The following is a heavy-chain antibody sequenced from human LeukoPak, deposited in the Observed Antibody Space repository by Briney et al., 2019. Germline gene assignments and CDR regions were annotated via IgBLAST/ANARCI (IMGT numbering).Heavy chain of an antibody. D-gene: IGHD1-1*01. CDR2: INSGGGTT. CDR1: GFTFSIYS. Sequence: GRSLRLSCAASGFTFSIYSTNWVRQAPGKGLEWISYINSGGGTTYYADSVKGRFTISRHNAKNSLYLQMNSLRAEDTAVYYCTKEVRGQIDYWGQGTLVTVSA. V-gene: IGHV3-48*01. CDR3: TKEVRGQIDY. J-gene: IGHJ4*02.